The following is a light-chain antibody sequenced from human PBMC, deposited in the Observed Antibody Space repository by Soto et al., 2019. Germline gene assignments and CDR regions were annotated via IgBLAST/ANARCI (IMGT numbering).Light chain of an antibody. V-gene: IGKV2-30*01. CDR1: QSLVYSDGNTY. CDR3: MQGTLWPYP. J-gene: IGKJ2*01. CDR2: KVS. Sequence: DAVMTQSPVSLPVTLGQPASISCRSSQSLVYSDGNTYLNWFQQRPGQSPRRLIYKVSNRDSVVPDTFTGSGSGNDFKLNISRMEAEDVDGYSCMQGTLWPYPFGHRTKLPIK.